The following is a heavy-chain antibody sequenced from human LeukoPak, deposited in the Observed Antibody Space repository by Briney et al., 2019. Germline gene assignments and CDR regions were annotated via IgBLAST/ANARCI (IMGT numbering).Heavy chain of an antibody. CDR2: ISWNSDSV. D-gene: IGHD3-16*01. Sequence: GGSLRLSCAASGFTFSSYAMSWVRQAPGKGLEWVSGISWNSDSVGYADSVKGRFTISRDNAENSLYLQMNSLRAEDTAFYYCARAGGSRYYYAMDVWGQGTTVTVSS. CDR3: ARAGGSRYYYAMDV. J-gene: IGHJ6*02. CDR1: GFTFSSYA. V-gene: IGHV3-9*01.